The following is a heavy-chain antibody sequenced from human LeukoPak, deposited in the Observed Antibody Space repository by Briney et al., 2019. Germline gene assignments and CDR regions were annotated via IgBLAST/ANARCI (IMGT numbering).Heavy chain of an antibody. CDR3: ARAGYSYGYRDGYNSFDY. J-gene: IGHJ4*02. D-gene: IGHD5-18*01. V-gene: IGHV1-69*13. CDR2: IIPIFGTA. Sequence: SVKVSCKASGGTFSSYAISWVRQAPGQGLEWMGGIIPIFGTASYAQKFQGRVTITADESTSTAYMELSSLRSEDTAVYYCARAGYSYGYRDGYNSFDYWGQGTLVTVSS. CDR1: GGTFSSYA.